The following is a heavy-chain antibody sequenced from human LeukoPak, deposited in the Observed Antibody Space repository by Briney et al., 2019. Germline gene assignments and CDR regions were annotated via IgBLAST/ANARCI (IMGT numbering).Heavy chain of an antibody. D-gene: IGHD4-17*01. CDR2: IIPILGTA. CDR3: AREYDYGVEVLYFDY. CDR1: GGTFSSYA. J-gene: IGHJ4*02. Sequence: GASVKVSCKASGGTFSSYAISWVRQAPGQGPEWMGRIIPILGTANYAQKFQGRVTITTDESTSTAYMELSSLRSEDTAVYYCAREYDYGVEVLYFDYWGQGTLVTVSS. V-gene: IGHV1-69*11.